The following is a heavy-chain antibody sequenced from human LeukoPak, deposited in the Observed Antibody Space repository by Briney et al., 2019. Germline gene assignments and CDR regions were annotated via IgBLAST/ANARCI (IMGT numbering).Heavy chain of an antibody. D-gene: IGHD3/OR15-3a*01. CDR1: GYTFSTYY. CDR2: INPRGGRT. V-gene: IGHV1-46*01. Sequence: ASVKVSCKASGYTFSTYYMHWVRQAPGQGLEWMGIINPRGGRTSYAQKFQGRVTMTRDMSTSTVYMELSSLRSEDTAVYYCAREGESGLDWLLWTSHFDYWGQGTLVTVSS. CDR3: AREGESGLDWLLWTSHFDY. J-gene: IGHJ4*02.